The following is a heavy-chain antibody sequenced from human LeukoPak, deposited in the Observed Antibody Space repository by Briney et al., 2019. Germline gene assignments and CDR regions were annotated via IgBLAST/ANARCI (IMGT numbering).Heavy chain of an antibody. CDR1: GGSISSYY. J-gene: IGHJ3*02. CDR3: ASCSDTNGVCHLDAFDI. CDR2: IYYSGSA. D-gene: IGHD2-8*01. Sequence: SETLSLTCTVSGGSISSYYWSWIRQPPGKGLEWIGYIYYSGSANYSPSLKSRVPISVDTSKNQFSLKLSSVTAADTAVYYCASCSDTNGVCHLDAFDIWGQGTMVTVSS. V-gene: IGHV4-59*01.